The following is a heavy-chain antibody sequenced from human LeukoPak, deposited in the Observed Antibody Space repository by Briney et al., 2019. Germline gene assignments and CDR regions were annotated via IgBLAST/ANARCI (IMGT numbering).Heavy chain of an antibody. V-gene: IGHV1-18*04. Sequence: ASVKVSCKASGYTFTGYYMHWVRQAPGQGLEWMGWISAYNGNTNYAQKLQGRVTMTTDTSTSTAYMELRSLRSDDTAVYYCARGELYSYGYLCWGQGTLVTVSS. J-gene: IGHJ4*02. D-gene: IGHD5-18*01. CDR1: GYTFTGYY. CDR2: ISAYNGNT. CDR3: ARGELYSYGYLC.